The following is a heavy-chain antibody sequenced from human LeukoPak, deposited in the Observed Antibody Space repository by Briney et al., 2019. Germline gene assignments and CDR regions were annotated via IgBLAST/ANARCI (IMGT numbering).Heavy chain of an antibody. Sequence: GGSLRLSCAASGFTFSSYAMHWVRQAPGKGLEWVAVISFDGTNKYYADSVKGRFTISRDNSKDTLYLQMNSLRAEDTAVYYCARDPPTGIVVVPAAPEGYWGQGTLVTVSS. V-gene: IGHV3-30-3*01. CDR2: ISFDGTNK. CDR1: GFTFSSYA. D-gene: IGHD2-2*01. J-gene: IGHJ4*02. CDR3: ARDPPTGIVVVPAAPEGY.